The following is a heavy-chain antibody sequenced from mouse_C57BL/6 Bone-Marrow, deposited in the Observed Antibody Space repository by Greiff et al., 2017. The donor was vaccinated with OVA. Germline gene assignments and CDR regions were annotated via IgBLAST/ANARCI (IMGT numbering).Heavy chain of an antibody. CDR2: IYPGNSDT. CDR3: TRGITTVVATGDFDY. CDR1: GYTFTSYW. D-gene: IGHD1-1*01. Sequence: EVQLQQSGTVLARPGASVKMSCKTSGYTFTSYWMHWVKQRPGQGLEWIGAIYPGNSDTSYNQKFKGKAKLTAVTSASTAYMELSSLTNEDSAVYYCTRGITTVVATGDFDYWGQGTTLTVSS. J-gene: IGHJ2*01. V-gene: IGHV1-5*01.